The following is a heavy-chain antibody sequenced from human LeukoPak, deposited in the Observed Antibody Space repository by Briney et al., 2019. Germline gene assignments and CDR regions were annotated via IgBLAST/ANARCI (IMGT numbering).Heavy chain of an antibody. CDR1: GYSISGGYY. V-gene: IGHV4-38-2*01. CDR2: MYHSGST. Sequence: SETLSLTCAVSGYSISGGYYWGWIRQPPGKGLEWIGSMYHSGSTYYNPSLKSRVTMSLDTSKNQFSLKLSSVTAADTAVYYCARLSPRFAVVRDSHFDYWGQGILVTVSS. CDR3: ARLSPRFAVVRDSHFDY. D-gene: IGHD3-3*01. J-gene: IGHJ4*02.